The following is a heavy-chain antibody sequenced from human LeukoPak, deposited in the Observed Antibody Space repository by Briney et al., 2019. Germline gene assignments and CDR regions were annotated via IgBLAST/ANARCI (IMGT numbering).Heavy chain of an antibody. J-gene: IGHJ4*02. CDR1: GFTFSSYS. CDR3: AKDRRYFDY. CDR2: ISDSGGST. V-gene: IGHV3-23*01. Sequence: PGGSLRLSCAASGFTFSSYSMSWVRQAPGKGLEWVSVISDSGGSTYYADSVKGRFTISGDNSKNTLSLQMNSLRAEDTAVYYCAKDRRYFDYWGQGTLVTVSS.